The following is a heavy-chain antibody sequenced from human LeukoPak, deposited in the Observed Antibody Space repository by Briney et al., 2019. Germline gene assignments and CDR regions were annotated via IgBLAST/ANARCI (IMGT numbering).Heavy chain of an antibody. J-gene: IGHJ4*02. CDR2: IYTSGST. CDR3: ARVGGYSYALDY. D-gene: IGHD5-18*01. V-gene: IGHV4-61*02. CDR1: GGSISSGSYY. Sequence: SETLSLTCTVSGGSISSGSYYWSWIRQPAGKGLEWIGRIYTSGSTNYNPSLKSRVIISVDTSKNQFSLKLSSVTAADTAVYYCARVGGYSYALDYWGQGTLVTVSS.